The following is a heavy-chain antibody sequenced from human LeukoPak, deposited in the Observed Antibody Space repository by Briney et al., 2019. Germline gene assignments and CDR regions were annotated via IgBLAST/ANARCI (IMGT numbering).Heavy chain of an antibody. J-gene: IGHJ4*02. CDR3: ARVARNYFDY. CDR1: GGPFSGYY. Sequence: SETLSLTCAVYGGPFSGYYWSWIRQPPGKGLEWIGEINHSGSTNYNPSLKSRVTISVDTSKNQFSLKLSSVTAADTAVYYCARVARNYFDYWGQGTLVTVSS. V-gene: IGHV4-34*01. CDR2: INHSGST.